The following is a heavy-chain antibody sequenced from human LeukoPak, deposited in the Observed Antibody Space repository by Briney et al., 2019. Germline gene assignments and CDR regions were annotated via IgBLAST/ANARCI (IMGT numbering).Heavy chain of an antibody. D-gene: IGHD3-10*01. Sequence: PGRSLRLSCAASGFTFSSYAMHWVRQAPGKGLEWVPVILFDGSSEYYANSVKGRFTISRDNSKSTLYLQMNSLRPEDTAVYYCARVWSSGSFLMALGYWGQGTLVTVSS. V-gene: IGHV3-30*04. CDR3: ARVWSSGSFLMALGY. CDR1: GFTFSSYA. J-gene: IGHJ4*02. CDR2: ILFDGSSE.